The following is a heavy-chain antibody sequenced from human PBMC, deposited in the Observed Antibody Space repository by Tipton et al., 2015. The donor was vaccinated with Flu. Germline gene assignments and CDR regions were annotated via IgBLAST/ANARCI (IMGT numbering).Heavy chain of an antibody. CDR3: ARGAGGPATAYDC. D-gene: IGHD1-1*01. J-gene: IGHJ4*02. CDR2: IYTSGST. V-gene: IGHV4-4*07. Sequence: TLSLTCTVSGGSISTYYWSWVRQPAGKGLEWIGRIYTSGSTNYNPSLKSRVTMSVDTSKNQFSLRLSSVTAADTAVYYCARGAGGPATAYDCWGQGTLDTVSS. CDR1: GGSISTYY.